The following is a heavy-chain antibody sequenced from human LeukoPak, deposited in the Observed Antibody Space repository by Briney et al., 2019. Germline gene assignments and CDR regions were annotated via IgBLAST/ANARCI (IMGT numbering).Heavy chain of an antibody. J-gene: IGHJ5*02. V-gene: IGHV4-39*07. CDR1: GVSISSSNSY. CDR2: MYHSGTT. Sequence: PSETLSLTCTVSGVSISSSNSYWGWIRQPPGKGLEWIGSMYHSGTTNYNPSLKSRVTISVDTSKNQFSVRLTSVTATDTAVYYCARFSVSQAWFDPWGQGTLVTVSS. CDR3: ARFSVSQAWFDP. D-gene: IGHD2-8*01.